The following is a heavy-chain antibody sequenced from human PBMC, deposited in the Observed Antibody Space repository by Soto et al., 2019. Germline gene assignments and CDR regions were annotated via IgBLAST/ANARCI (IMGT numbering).Heavy chain of an antibody. D-gene: IGHD3-22*01. CDR2: IWYDGSNK. V-gene: IGHV3-33*01. J-gene: IGHJ6*02. CDR1: GFTFSSYG. CDR3: ASGGYDSRNYYYYGMDV. Sequence: GGSLRLSCAASGFTFSSYGMHWVRQAPGKGLEWVAVIWYDGSNKYYADSVKGRFTISRDNSKNTLYLQMNSLRAEDTAVYYCASGGYDSRNYYYYGMDVWGQGTTVTVSS.